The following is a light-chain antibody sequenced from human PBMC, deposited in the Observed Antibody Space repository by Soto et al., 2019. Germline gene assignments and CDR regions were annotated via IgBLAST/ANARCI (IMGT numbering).Light chain of an antibody. V-gene: IGKV1-9*01. CDR3: QQLNTFPVT. CDR2: VSS. Sequence: DIQLTQSPSFLSASVGDRVTITCRASQGISSYLAWYQQTPGKAPKLLIYVSSTLQSGVPSRFSGSGSGTEFTLTISSLQPEDFATYYCQQLNTFPVTFGQGTRL. CDR1: QGISSY. J-gene: IGKJ5*01.